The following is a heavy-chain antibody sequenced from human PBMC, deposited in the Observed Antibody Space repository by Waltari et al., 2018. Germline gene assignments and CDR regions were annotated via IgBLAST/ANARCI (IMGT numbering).Heavy chain of an antibody. D-gene: IGHD3-10*01. CDR2: IKQDGSEK. Sequence: EVQLVESGGGLVQPGGSLRLSCAASGFTFSSYWMSWVRQAPGKGLEWVANIKQDGSEKYDVDSVKGRFTISRDNAKNSLYLQMNSLRAEDTAVYYCARSVRGAMQARINRYYFDYWGQGTLVTVSS. CDR3: ARSVRGAMQARINRYYFDY. J-gene: IGHJ4*02. CDR1: GFTFSSYW. V-gene: IGHV3-7*01.